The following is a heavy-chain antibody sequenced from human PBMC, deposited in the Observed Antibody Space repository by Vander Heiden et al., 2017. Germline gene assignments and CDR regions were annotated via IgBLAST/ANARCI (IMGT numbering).Heavy chain of an antibody. CDR1: GFTFSNYA. V-gene: IGHV3-23*01. CDR2: ISDTAIST. D-gene: IGHD3-10*01. CDR3: AKEYYRRNRLDF. J-gene: IGHJ4*02. Sequence: EVQLLESGGGLVQPGGSLRLSCAASGFTFSNYAMIWVRQAPGKGLEWVSIISDTAISTYYADSVKGRFTISRDNSKNTLYLQMNSLRAEDTAVYYCAKEYYRRNRLDFRGQGTLVTVSS.